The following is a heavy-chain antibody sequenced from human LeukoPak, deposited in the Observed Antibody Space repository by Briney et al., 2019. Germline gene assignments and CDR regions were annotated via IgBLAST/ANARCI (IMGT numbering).Heavy chain of an antibody. J-gene: IGHJ4*02. CDR1: GYTFTGYY. D-gene: IGHD3-16*02. CDR3: ARVPDLRLGELSLFGY. Sequence: ASVKVSCKASGYTFTGYYMHWVRQAPGQGLEWMGWINPNSGGTNYAQKFQGRVTMTRDTSTSTVYMELSSLRSEDTAVYYCARVPDLRLGELSLFGYWGQGTLVTVSS. V-gene: IGHV1-2*02. CDR2: INPNSGGT.